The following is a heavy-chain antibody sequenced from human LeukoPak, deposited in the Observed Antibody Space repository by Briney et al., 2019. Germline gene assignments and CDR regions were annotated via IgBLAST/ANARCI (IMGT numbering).Heavy chain of an antibody. D-gene: IGHD2-15*01. V-gene: IGHV3-30-3*01. J-gene: IGHJ5*02. CDR1: GFTFSSYA. Sequence: GRSLRLSCAASGFTFSSYAMHWVRQAPGKGLEWVAVISYDGSNKYYADSVKGRFTISRDNSKNTLYLQMNSLRAEDTAVYYCARESSFRYCSGGSCYSGSWFDPWGQGTLVTVSS. CDR3: ARESSFRYCSGGSCYSGSWFDP. CDR2: ISYDGSNK.